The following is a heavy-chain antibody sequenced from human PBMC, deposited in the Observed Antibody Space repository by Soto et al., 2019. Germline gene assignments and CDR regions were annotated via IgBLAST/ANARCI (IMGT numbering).Heavy chain of an antibody. J-gene: IGHJ4*02. Sequence: QVQLVDSGGGVVQPGRSLRLSCAASGFSFTTYGMHWVRQAPGKGLEWVAIIWYDGNNKYYVDSVKGRFTISRDNSKNTLYLQMNSLRAEDTAVYYCARPLLRGYSAYDIDYWGQGTLVTVSS. CDR3: ARPLLRGYSAYDIDY. V-gene: IGHV3-33*01. D-gene: IGHD5-12*01. CDR1: GFSFTTYG. CDR2: IWYDGNNK.